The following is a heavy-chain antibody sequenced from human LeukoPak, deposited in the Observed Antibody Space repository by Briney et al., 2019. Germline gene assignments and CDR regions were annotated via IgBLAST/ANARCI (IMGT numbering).Heavy chain of an antibody. Sequence: SVKVSCKASGNTFTSYAMNWVRQAPGQGLEWMGGIIPIFGTANYAQKFQGRVTITADKSTSTAYMELSSLRSEDTAVYYCGGTHYYDSSGPPDYWGQGTLVTVSS. V-gene: IGHV1-69*06. D-gene: IGHD3-22*01. CDR3: GGTHYYDSSGPPDY. J-gene: IGHJ4*02. CDR2: IIPIFGTA. CDR1: GNTFTSYA.